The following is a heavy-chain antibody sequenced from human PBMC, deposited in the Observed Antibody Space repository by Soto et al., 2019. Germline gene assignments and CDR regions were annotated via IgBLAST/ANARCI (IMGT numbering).Heavy chain of an antibody. Sequence: GASVKVSCKASGYTFTGYYMHWVRQAPGQGLEWIGWINPNSGDTSSAQKFQGWVTMTRDTSISTAYMELNRLKSDDTAVYYCARGGESNGYFHYPDYWGQGTLLTVSS. V-gene: IGHV1-2*04. J-gene: IGHJ4*02. CDR2: INPNSGDT. CDR1: GYTFTGYY. D-gene: IGHD3-22*01. CDR3: ARGGESNGYFHYPDY.